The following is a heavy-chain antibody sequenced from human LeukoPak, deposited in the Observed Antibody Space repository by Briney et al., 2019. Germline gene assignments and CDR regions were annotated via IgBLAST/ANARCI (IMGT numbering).Heavy chain of an antibody. CDR1: GYTFTSYG. J-gene: IGHJ4*02. Sequence: GASVKVSCKASGYTFTSYGINWVRQAPGQGREWMGIINPSGGSTSYAQKFQGRVTMTWDTSTSTVYMELSSLTSEDTAVFYCAREGPSTYHFDYWGQGTLVTVSS. V-gene: IGHV1-46*01. CDR2: INPSGGST. CDR3: AREGPSTYHFDY.